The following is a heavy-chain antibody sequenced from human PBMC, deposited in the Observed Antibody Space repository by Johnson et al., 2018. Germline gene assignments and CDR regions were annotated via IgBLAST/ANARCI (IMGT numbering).Heavy chain of an antibody. V-gene: IGHV3-11*04. CDR2: ISSSSSTI. J-gene: IGHJ6*03. CDR3: ARDLTYPGYYYYYMDV. CDR1: GGSISSYY. Sequence: QVQLQESGPGLVKPSETLSLTCTVSGGSISSYYWSWIRQPPGKGLEWVSYISSSSSTIYYADSVKGRFTISRDNAKNSLYLQMNSLRAEDTAVYYCARDLTYPGYYYYYMDVWGKGTTVTVSS. D-gene: IGHD3-9*01.